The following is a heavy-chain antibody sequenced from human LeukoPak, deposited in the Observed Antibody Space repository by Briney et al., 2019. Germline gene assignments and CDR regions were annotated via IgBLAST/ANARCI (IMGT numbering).Heavy chain of an antibody. D-gene: IGHD5-18*01. CDR3: ARSEYSYGDAFDI. V-gene: IGHV4-38-2*02. CDR2: IYHSGST. J-gene: IGHJ3*02. CDR1: GYSISSGYY. Sequence: SETLSLTCTVSGYSISSGYYWGWIRQPPGKGLEWIGSIYHSGSTYYNPSLKSRVTISVDTSKNQFSLKLSSVTAADTAVYYCARSEYSYGDAFDIWGQGTMVTVSS.